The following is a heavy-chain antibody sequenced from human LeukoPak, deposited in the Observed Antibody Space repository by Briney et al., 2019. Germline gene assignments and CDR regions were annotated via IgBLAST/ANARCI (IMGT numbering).Heavy chain of an antibody. CDR3: ASSDY. Sequence: GGSLRLSCAASGFPFSGYAMSWVRQAPGKGLEWVSSITSSSSYIDYADSVKGRFTISRDNAKNSLYLQMNSLRAEDTAVYYCASSDYWGQGTLVTVSS. V-gene: IGHV3-21*01. J-gene: IGHJ4*02. CDR1: GFPFSGYA. CDR2: ITSSSSYI.